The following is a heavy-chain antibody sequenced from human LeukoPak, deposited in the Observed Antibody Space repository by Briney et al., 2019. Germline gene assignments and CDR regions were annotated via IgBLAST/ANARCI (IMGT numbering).Heavy chain of an antibody. CDR1: GGSFSGYY. V-gene: IGHV4-34*01. CDR2: INHRGST. Sequence: PSETLSLTCAVYGGSFSGYYWNWIRQPPGKGLGWIGEINHRGSTNYNPSLKSRVSISVDTSKNQFSLKLSSVTAANTAVYYCARGRATYDYVWGSYRSPDHWPQGNLVPVSS. D-gene: IGHD3-16*02. J-gene: IGHJ5*02. CDR3: ARGRATYDYVWGSYRSPDH.